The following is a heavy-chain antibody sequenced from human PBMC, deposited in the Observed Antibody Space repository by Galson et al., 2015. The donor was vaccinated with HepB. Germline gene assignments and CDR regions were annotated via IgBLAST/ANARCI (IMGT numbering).Heavy chain of an antibody. CDR3: VKGTQDNKDTAMPGGFDY. Sequence: SLRLSCAASGFTFSSYAMHWVRQAPGKGLEYVSAISSNGGSTYYADSVKGRFTISRDNSKNTLYLQMSSLRAEDTAVYYCVKGTQDNKDTAMPGGFDYWGQGTLVTVSS. V-gene: IGHV3-64D*06. CDR2: ISSNGGST. CDR1: GFTFSSYA. D-gene: IGHD5-18*01. J-gene: IGHJ4*02.